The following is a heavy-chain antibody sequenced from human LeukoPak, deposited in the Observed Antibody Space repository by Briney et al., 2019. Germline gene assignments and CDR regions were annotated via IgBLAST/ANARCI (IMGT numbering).Heavy chain of an antibody. CDR3: ASGQTGDPFSFDL. D-gene: IGHD7-27*01. J-gene: IGHJ2*01. Sequence: PSETLSLPCTVSGGSISSYYWSWIPQPPGKALEWSGYIYYSGSTNYNPSLKSRVTISVDTSKNQFSLKLSSVTAADTAVYYCASGQTGDPFSFDLWGRGTLVTVSS. V-gene: IGHV4-59*01. CDR1: GGSISSYY. CDR2: IYYSGST.